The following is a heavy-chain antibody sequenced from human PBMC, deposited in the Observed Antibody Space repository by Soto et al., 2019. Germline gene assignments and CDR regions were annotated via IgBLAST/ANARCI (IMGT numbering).Heavy chain of an antibody. CDR3: ASDLVGASDSYGLDV. CDR1: GFTFSNYG. CDR2: IWHDGNNK. V-gene: IGHV3-33*01. D-gene: IGHD1-26*01. J-gene: IGHJ6*02. Sequence: GGSLRLSCAASGFTFSNYGMHWVRQAPGKGLEWVAIIWHDGNNKYYADSVRGRFIIPRDNSKNRLYLQMNSLRAEDTAVYYCASDLVGASDSYGLDVWGQGTPVTVSS.